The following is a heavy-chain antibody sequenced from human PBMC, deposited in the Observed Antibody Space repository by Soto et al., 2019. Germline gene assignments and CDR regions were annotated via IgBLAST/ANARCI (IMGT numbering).Heavy chain of an antibody. J-gene: IGHJ4*02. Sequence: GRSLRLSCAASGFTFSSYWMHWVRQAPGKGLVWVSRINSDGSSTSYADSVKGRFTISRDNAKNTLYLQMNSLRAEDTAVYYCAREIDVEYYYDRSGLDYWGQGTLVTVS. D-gene: IGHD3-22*01. CDR3: AREIDVEYYYDRSGLDY. CDR1: GFTFSSYW. V-gene: IGHV3-74*01. CDR2: INSDGSST.